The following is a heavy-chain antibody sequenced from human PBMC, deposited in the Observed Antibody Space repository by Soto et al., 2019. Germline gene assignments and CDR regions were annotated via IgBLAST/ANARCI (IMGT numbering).Heavy chain of an antibody. D-gene: IGHD6-19*01. CDR1: GVTLISYA. V-gene: IGHV1-69*01. J-gene: IGHJ6*02. Sequence: KVSFKASGVTLISYANSWVRQSPGQGLEWMGGIIPIFGTANYAQKFQGRVTITADESTSTAYMELSSLRSEDTAVYYCARDRSSGWYGGGYYYSMDVWGQGTTVTVSS. CDR3: ARDRSSGWYGGGYYYSMDV. CDR2: IIPIFGTA.